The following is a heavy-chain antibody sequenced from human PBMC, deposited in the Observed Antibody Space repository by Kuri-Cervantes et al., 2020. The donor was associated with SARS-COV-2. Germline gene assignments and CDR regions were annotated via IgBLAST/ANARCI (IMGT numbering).Heavy chain of an antibody. CDR3: ARGSYSGSPYRLPYGMDV. D-gene: IGHD1-26*01. CDR2: TYYRSKWYN. J-gene: IGHJ6*02. Sequence: SCAISGDSVPSNSAAWNWIRQSPSRGLEWLGRTYYRSKWYNDYAVSEKSRITINPDTSKNQFSLQLNSVTPEDTAVYYCARGSYSGSPYRLPYGMDVWGQGTTVTVSS. CDR1: GDSVPSNSAA. V-gene: IGHV6-1*01.